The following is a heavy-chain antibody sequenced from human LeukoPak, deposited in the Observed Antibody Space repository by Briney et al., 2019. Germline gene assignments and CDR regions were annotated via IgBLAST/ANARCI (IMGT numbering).Heavy chain of an antibody. CDR3: ARGRRYCSSTSCPRHYYYYGMDV. D-gene: IGHD2-2*01. J-gene: IGHJ6*02. Sequence: GGSLRLSCAASGFTFSSYWMPWVRQAPGKGLVWVSRINSDGSSTSYADSVKGRFTISRDNAKNTLYLQMNSLRAEDTAVYYCARGRRYCSSTSCPRHYYYYGMDVWGQGTTVTVSS. CDR1: GFTFSSYW. CDR2: INSDGSST. V-gene: IGHV3-74*01.